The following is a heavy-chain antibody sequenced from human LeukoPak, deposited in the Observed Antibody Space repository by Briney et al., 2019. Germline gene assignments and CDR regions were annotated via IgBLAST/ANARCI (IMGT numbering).Heavy chain of an antibody. J-gene: IGHJ4*02. CDR3: ARGAGSSWYFYDY. CDR2: ISSSGSTI. V-gene: IGHV3-48*03. CDR1: GFTLSSYE. Sequence: GGSLRLSCAASGFTLSSYEMNWVRQAPGKGLEWVSYISSSGSTIYYADSVKGRFTISRDNAKNSLYLQMNSLRAEDTAVYHCARGAGSSWYFYDYWGQGTLVTVSS. D-gene: IGHD6-13*01.